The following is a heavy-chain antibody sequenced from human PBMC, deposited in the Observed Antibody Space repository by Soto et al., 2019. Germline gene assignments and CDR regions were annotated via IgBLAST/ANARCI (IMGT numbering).Heavy chain of an antibody. Sequence: QVQLVQSGAEVKKPGSSVKVSCKASGGTFSSYAISWVRQAPGQRLEWMGGIIPNFGTANYAQKFLGRVTITADESTSPASMELSSLRSKDTAVYYCARRWNEEIPANYYSGMDVWGQGTTVTVSS. D-gene: IGHD1-1*01. V-gene: IGHV1-69*01. CDR2: IIPNFGTA. CDR1: GGTFSSYA. CDR3: ARRWNEEIPANYYSGMDV. J-gene: IGHJ6*02.